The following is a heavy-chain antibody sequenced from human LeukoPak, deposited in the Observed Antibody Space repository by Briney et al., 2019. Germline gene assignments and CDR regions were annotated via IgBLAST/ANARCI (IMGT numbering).Heavy chain of an antibody. V-gene: IGHV3-30*02. J-gene: IGHJ4*02. CDR2: IRYDGSNK. Sequence: PGGSLRLSCAASGFTFSSYGMHWVRQAPAKGLEGWAFIRYDGSNKYYADSVKGRFTISRDNSKNTLYMQMNSLRAEDTAVYYCAVPYSSSWYNLRGDHYFDYWGQGTLVTVSS. D-gene: IGHD6-13*01. CDR3: AVPYSSSWYNLRGDHYFDY. CDR1: GFTFSSYG.